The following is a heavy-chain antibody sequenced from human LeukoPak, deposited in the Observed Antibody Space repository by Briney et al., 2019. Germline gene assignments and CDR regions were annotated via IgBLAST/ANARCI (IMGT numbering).Heavy chain of an antibody. CDR1: GGSISSYY. D-gene: IGHD2-15*01. CDR2: IYYSGST. CDR3: ARDPHCSGGSCYPT. J-gene: IGHJ5*02. Sequence: SETLSLTCTVSGGSISSYYWSWIRQPPGKGLEWIGYIYYSGSTNYNPSLKSRVTISVDTSKNQFSLKLSSVTAADTAVYYCARDPHCSGGSCYPTWGQGTLVTVSS. V-gene: IGHV4-59*01.